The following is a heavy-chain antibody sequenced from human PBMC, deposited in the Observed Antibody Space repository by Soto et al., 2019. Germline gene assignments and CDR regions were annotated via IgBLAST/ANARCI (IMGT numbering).Heavy chain of an antibody. V-gene: IGHV1-8*01. CDR1: GYTSPIYD. D-gene: IGHD3-10*01. J-gene: IGHJ3*02. CDR2: MNPKKANR. Sequence: ASVKVSCKASGYTSPIYDIEWVRQATGQRLEWMGWMNPKKANRYPAPKFQGRLTMTWNTSTTTAYMELTNLRSEDRAIYYCANYRTISPEGFDIWGQGTLVTVSS. CDR3: ANYRTISPEGFDI.